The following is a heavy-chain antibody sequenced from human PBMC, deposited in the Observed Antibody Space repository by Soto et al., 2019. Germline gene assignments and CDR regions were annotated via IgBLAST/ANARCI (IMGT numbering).Heavy chain of an antibody. Sequence: QMQLVESGGGVVQPGRSLRLSCAASGFTFSNYGMHWVRQAPGKGLEWVAIIWYDGSNKYYADSVKGRFTISRDNSKNTVYLQMNSLRGEDTAMYYGAAGEPLNYRGQGTLVTVSS. CDR1: GFTFSNYG. V-gene: IGHV3-33*01. J-gene: IGHJ4*02. CDR3: AAGEPLNY. CDR2: IWYDGSNK. D-gene: IGHD3-10*01.